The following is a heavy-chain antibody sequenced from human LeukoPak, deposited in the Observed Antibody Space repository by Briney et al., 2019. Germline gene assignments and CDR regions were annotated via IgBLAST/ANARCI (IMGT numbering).Heavy chain of an antibody. CDR3: AAGPAAPDY. Sequence: PGRSLRLSCAASGFTFSSYGMHWVRQAPGKGLEWVAVISYDGSNKYYADSAKGRFTISRDNSKNTLYLQMNSLRAEDTAVYYCAAGPAAPDYWGQGTLVTASS. D-gene: IGHD2-2*01. CDR2: ISYDGSNK. J-gene: IGHJ4*02. V-gene: IGHV3-30*03. CDR1: GFTFSSYG.